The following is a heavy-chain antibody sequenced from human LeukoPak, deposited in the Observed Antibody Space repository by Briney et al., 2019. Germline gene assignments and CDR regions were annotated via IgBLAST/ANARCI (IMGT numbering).Heavy chain of an antibody. CDR2: INPNSGGT. CDR3: ARAQIVVVPAADY. Sequence: ASVKVSCKASGYTFTGYYMHWVRQAPGQGLEWMGWINPNSGGTNYAQKFQGRVTMTRDTSISTAYMELSRLRSDDTAVYYCARAQIVVVPAADYWGQGTLVTVSS. D-gene: IGHD2-2*01. V-gene: IGHV1-2*02. CDR1: GYTFTGYY. J-gene: IGHJ4*02.